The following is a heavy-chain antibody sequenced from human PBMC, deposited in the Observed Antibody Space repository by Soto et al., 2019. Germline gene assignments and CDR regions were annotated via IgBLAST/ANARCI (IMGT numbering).Heavy chain of an antibody. Sequence: QVQLVQSGAEVKKPGASVKVSCKASGYTFTSYAMHWVRQAPGQRLEWMGWINAGNGNTKYSQKFQGRVTITRDTSASTAYMELSSLRSEDTAVYYCARRGIAVYYDSSGYSNYFDYWGQGTLVTVSS. CDR3: ARRGIAVYYDSSGYSNYFDY. CDR1: GYTFTSYA. D-gene: IGHD3-22*01. J-gene: IGHJ4*02. CDR2: INAGNGNT. V-gene: IGHV1-3*01.